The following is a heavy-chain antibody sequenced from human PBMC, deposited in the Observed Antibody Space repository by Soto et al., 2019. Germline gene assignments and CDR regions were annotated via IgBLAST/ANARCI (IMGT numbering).Heavy chain of an antibody. D-gene: IGHD2-21*01. J-gene: IGHJ4*01. CDR2: MYAGGDT. CDR1: GLSVSDNY. CDR3: VSRIPSWVFDY. V-gene: IGHV3-53*01. Sequence: GGSLRLSCGASGLSVSDNYMGWVRQAPGRGLEWVSVMYAGGDTHYADSVKGRFTISRDKSENSLYLQMNSLRDEDTGVYFCVSRIPSWVFDYWGLGTLVTVSS.